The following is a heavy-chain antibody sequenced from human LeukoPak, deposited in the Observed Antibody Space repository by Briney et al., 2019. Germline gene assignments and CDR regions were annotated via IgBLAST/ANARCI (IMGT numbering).Heavy chain of an antibody. D-gene: IGHD6-13*01. Sequence: SETLSLTCTVSGGSISSYYWSWIQQPAGKGLEWIGRIYTSGSTNYNPSLKSRVTMSVDTSKNQFSLKLSSVTAADTAVYYCARSPSNIATKHDNAFDIWGQGTMVTVSS. CDR3: ARSPSNIATKHDNAFDI. J-gene: IGHJ3*02. V-gene: IGHV4-4*07. CDR1: GGSISSYY. CDR2: IYTSGST.